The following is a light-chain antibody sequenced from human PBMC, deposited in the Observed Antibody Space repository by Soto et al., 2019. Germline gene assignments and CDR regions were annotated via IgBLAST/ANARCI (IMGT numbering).Light chain of an antibody. CDR1: QTISTW. CDR2: KAS. Sequence: IQMTQSPSTLSASVGDRVTFTCRASQTISTWLAWYQQKPGEAPKLLIYKASTLEVGVPSRFSASGSGTEFTLTINTLQPAYCATYYCQQYNSYPWTFAQGTKV. CDR3: QQYNSYPWT. J-gene: IGKJ1*01. V-gene: IGKV1-5*03.